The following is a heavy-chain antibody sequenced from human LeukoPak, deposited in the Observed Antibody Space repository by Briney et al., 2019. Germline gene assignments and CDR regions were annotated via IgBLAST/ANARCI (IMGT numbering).Heavy chain of an antibody. Sequence: GGSLRLSCAASGFTFSSYGMHWVRQAPGKGLEWVAVIWYNGSNKYYADSVKGRFTISRDNSKNTLYLQMNSLRAEDTAVYYCAKYSSPTEAEYFQHWGQGTLVTVSS. CDR1: GFTFSSYG. D-gene: IGHD3-22*01. V-gene: IGHV3-33*06. CDR2: IWYNGSNK. CDR3: AKYSSPTEAEYFQH. J-gene: IGHJ1*01.